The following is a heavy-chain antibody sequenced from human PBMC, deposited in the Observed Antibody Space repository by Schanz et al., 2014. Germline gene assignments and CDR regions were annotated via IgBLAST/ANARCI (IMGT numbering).Heavy chain of an antibody. J-gene: IGHJ6*02. CDR2: ISGSGLST. Sequence: EVRLLESGGGLVQPGGSLRLSCAASGFTFNDYAVTWVRQVPGKGLEWVSSISGSGLSTNHADSVKGRFTISRDNSKNTLHLQMNSLRVEDTAVYYCAKDDTQVNGMDVWGQGTTVTVSS. CDR3: AKDDTQVNGMDV. CDR1: GFTFNDYA. V-gene: IGHV3-23*01.